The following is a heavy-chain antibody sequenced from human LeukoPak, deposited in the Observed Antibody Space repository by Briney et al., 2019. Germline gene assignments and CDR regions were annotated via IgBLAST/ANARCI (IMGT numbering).Heavy chain of an antibody. J-gene: IGHJ6*02. V-gene: IGHV3-21*01. CDR2: ISSSSSYI. CDR1: GFTFSSYS. D-gene: IGHD3-9*01. Sequence: GGSLRLSCAASGFTFSSYSMNWVRPAPGKGLEWFSSISSSSSYIYYADSVKGRFTIYIDNAKNSLYLQMNSLRAEDTAVYYCARATILRYSPGPWDVWGQGTTVTVSS. CDR3: ARATILRYSPGPWDV.